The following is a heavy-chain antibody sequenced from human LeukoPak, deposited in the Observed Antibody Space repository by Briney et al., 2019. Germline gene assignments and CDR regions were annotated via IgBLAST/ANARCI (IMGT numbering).Heavy chain of an antibody. CDR1: GFTFSSYA. V-gene: IGHV3-30*01. D-gene: IGHD3-10*01. Sequence: QPGGSLRLSCAASGFTFSSYAMHWVRQAPGKGLEWVAVISYDGSNKYYADSVKGRFTISRDNSKNTLYLQMNSLRAEDTAVYYCARDGELWFGEFPYYFDYWGQGTLVTVSS. CDR3: ARDGELWFGEFPYYFDY. CDR2: ISYDGSNK. J-gene: IGHJ4*02.